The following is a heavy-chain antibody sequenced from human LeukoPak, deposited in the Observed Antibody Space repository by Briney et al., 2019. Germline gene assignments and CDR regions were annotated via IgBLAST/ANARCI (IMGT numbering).Heavy chain of an antibody. CDR2: IIPIFGTA. CDR3: ARARGFSKNYYGMDV. D-gene: IGHD2/OR15-2a*01. Sequence: ASVKVSCKASGGTFSSYAISWVRKAPGQGLEWMGGIIPIFGTANYAQKFQGRVTITADESTSTAYMELSSLRSEDTAVYYCARARGFSKNYYGMDVWGQGTTVTVSS. CDR1: GGTFSSYA. V-gene: IGHV1-69*13. J-gene: IGHJ6*02.